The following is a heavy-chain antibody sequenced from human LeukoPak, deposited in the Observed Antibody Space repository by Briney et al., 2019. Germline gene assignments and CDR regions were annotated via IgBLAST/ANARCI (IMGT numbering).Heavy chain of an antibody. Sequence: GGSLRLSCAASGFSFRSYGMHWVRQTPGKGLEWVAVISYDGSNKYYADSVKGRFTISRDNSKNTLYLQMNSLKTEDTAVYYCTTVIVGETPYIDYWGQGTLVTVSS. CDR3: TTVIVGETPYIDY. CDR2: ISYDGSNK. J-gene: IGHJ4*02. V-gene: IGHV3-30*03. D-gene: IGHD1-26*01. CDR1: GFSFRSYG.